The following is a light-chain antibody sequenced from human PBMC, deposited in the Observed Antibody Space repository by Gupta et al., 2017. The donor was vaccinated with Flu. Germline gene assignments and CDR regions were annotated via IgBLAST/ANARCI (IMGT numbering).Light chain of an antibody. V-gene: IGKV3-11*01. CDR3: QQRSDWPPFT. CDR1: QSVSSY. CDR2: DAS. Sequence: EIELTQSPATLSLSPGERATLSCRASQSVSSYLAWYQQKPGQAPRLLIYDASTRATGIPARFSGSGCGTDFALTISSLEPEDFAVYYCQQRSDWPPFTFGRGTKVEIK. J-gene: IGKJ4*01.